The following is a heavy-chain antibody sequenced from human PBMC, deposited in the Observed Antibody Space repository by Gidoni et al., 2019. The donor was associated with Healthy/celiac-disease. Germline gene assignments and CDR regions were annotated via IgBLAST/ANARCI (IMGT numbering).Heavy chain of an antibody. Sequence: EVQLVESGGGLVQPGRSLRLSCTASGFTFGDYAMSWFRQAPGKGLEWVGFIRSKAYGGTTEYAASVKGRFTISRDDSKSIAYLQMNSLKTEDTAVYYCTRDLPGDYYDSSGYYPSRYYYGMDVWGQGTTVTVSS. CDR1: GFTFGDYA. CDR2: IRSKAYGGTT. V-gene: IGHV3-49*03. D-gene: IGHD3-22*01. J-gene: IGHJ6*02. CDR3: TRDLPGDYYDSSGYYPSRYYYGMDV.